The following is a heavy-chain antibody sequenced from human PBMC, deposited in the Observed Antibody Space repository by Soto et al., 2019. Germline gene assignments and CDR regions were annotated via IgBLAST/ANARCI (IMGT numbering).Heavy chain of an antibody. J-gene: IGHJ6*03. CDR1: GFTVSSNY. Sequence: GGSLRLSCAASGFTVSSNYMSWVRQAPGKGLEWVSVIYSGGSTYYADSVKGRFTISRHKSKNTLYLQMNSLRAEDTAVYYCVSDTADRDSSNYYMDVWGKGTTVTVSS. D-gene: IGHD6-13*01. CDR2: IYSGGST. V-gene: IGHV3-53*04. CDR3: VSDTADRDSSNYYMDV.